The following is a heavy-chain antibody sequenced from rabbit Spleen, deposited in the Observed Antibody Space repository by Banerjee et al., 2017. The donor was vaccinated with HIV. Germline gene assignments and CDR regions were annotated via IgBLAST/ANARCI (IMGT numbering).Heavy chain of an antibody. Sequence: QEQLEESGGDLVKPEGSLTLTCTASGFSFSSSYWMSWVRQAPGKGLEWIAYIFTGSSGSTYYASWAKGRFTISKTSSTTVTLQMTSLTAADTATYFCARDLDDVIGWNFGWWGQGTLVTVS. CDR2: IFTGSSGST. CDR1: GFSFSSSYW. V-gene: IGHV1S45*01. J-gene: IGHJ3*01. CDR3: ARDLDDVIGWNFGW. D-gene: IGHD4-1*01.